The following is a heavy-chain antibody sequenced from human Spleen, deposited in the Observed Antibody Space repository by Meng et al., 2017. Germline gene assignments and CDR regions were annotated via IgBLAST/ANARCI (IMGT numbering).Heavy chain of an antibody. Sequence: GGSLRLSCAASGFTFDDYAMHWVRQAPGKGLEWVSGISWNSGSIDYADSVKGRFTISRDNAKNSLYLQMNSLRAEDTAVYYCARDSRRYYDVLTGYHYGMDVWGQGTTVTVSS. V-gene: IGHV3-9*01. J-gene: IGHJ6*02. D-gene: IGHD3-9*01. CDR1: GFTFDDYA. CDR2: ISWNSGSI. CDR3: ARDSRRYYDVLTGYHYGMDV.